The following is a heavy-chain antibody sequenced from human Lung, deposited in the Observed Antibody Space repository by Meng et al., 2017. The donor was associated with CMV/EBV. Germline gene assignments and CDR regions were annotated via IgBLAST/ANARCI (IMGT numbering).Heavy chain of an antibody. CDR2: TYYRSKWYD. CDR3: ARDYYDSGAYYYAEEYYHGLDV. J-gene: IGHJ6*02. CDR1: WDSVSSNSAA. Sequence: SQTLSLIXAISWDSVSSNSAAWNWIRQSPSRGLEWLGRTYYRSKWYDDYAMAVKSRITINPDTSKNQFSLQLNSVTPEDTAVYYCARDYYDSGAYYYAEEYYHGLDVWGQGTTVTVSS. V-gene: IGHV6-1*01. D-gene: IGHD3-22*01.